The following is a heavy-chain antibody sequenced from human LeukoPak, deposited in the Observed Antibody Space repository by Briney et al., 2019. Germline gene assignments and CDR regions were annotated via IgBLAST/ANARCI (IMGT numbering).Heavy chain of an antibody. CDR3: VRGMTYHIY. J-gene: IGHJ4*02. CDR1: GFTFITYG. D-gene: IGHD1-14*01. Sequence: GGSLRLSCAASGFTFITYGMTWVRQAPGKGLEWVANIKQDGNEKYYVDSVKGRFTISRDNAKNSLDLQMNSLRAEDTAVYYCVRGMTYHIYWGQGVLVTVSS. CDR2: IKQDGNEK. V-gene: IGHV3-7*01.